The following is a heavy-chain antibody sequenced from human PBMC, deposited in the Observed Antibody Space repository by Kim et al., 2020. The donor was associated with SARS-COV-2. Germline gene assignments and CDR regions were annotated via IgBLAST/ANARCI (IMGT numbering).Heavy chain of an antibody. J-gene: IGHJ4*02. Sequence: AASVKGRLTISRDKAKNTQYLQMNSLRGEDTAVYYCATSSSAAEQNWGQGTLVTVSS. V-gene: IGHV3-74*01. CDR3: ATSSSAAEQN. D-gene: IGHD6-13*01.